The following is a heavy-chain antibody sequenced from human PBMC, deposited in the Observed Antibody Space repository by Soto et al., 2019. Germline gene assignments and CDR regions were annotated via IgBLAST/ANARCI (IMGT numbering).Heavy chain of an antibody. CDR1: GYTFTSYA. Sequence: ASVKVSCKASGYTFTSYAMHWVRQAPGQRLEWMGWINAGNGNTKYSQKFQGRVTITRDTSASTAYMELSSLRSEDTAVYYCAKWGSSWYFDTYGMDVWGQGTTVTVSS. D-gene: IGHD6-13*01. CDR2: INAGNGNT. V-gene: IGHV1-3*01. CDR3: AKWGSSWYFDTYGMDV. J-gene: IGHJ6*02.